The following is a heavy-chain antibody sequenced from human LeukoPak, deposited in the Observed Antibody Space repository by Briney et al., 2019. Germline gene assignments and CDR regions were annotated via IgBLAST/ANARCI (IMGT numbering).Heavy chain of an antibody. Sequence: GGSLRLSCAASGFTLSSYAMSWVRYAPGKGPEWVAGIRDTGSSTYYADSAKGRFTISRDNVKNTLYLQMNSLRGDDTAIYYCTRESIYCSSTSCYSPYGLGVWGQGTTVTVSS. V-gene: IGHV3-23*01. CDR1: GFTLSSYA. J-gene: IGHJ6*02. CDR3: TRESIYCSSTSCYSPYGLGV. D-gene: IGHD2-2*02. CDR2: IRDTGSST.